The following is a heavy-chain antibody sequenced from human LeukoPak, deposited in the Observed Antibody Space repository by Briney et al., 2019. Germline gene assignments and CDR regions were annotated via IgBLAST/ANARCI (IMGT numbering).Heavy chain of an antibody. Sequence: GGSLRLSCAASGFTFSSYSMNWVRQAPGKGLEWVSPISSSSSYIYYADSVRGRFTISRDNAKNSLYLQMNSLRAEDTAVYYCARSGGDSHDAFDIWGQGTMVTVSS. CDR1: GFTFSSYS. CDR3: ARSGGDSHDAFDI. CDR2: ISSSSSYI. V-gene: IGHV3-21*01. J-gene: IGHJ3*02. D-gene: IGHD4-23*01.